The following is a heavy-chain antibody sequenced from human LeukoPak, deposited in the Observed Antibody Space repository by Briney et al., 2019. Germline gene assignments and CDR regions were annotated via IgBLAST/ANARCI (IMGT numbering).Heavy chain of an antibody. V-gene: IGHV3-30*19. CDR3: AKDLVGANRN. J-gene: IGHJ4*02. D-gene: IGHD1-26*01. CDR1: GFTFSSYG. CDR2: ISYDGSNK. Sequence: GGSLRLSCAASGFTFSSYGMHWVRQAPGKGLEWVAVISYDGSNKYYADSVKGRFTISRDNSKNTLYLQMNSLRAEDTAVYYCAKDLVGANRNWGQGTLVTVSS.